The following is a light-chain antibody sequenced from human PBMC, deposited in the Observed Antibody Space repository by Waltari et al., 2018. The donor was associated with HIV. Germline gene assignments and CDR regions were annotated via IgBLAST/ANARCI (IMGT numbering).Light chain of an antibody. J-gene: IGLJ3*02. CDR3: GTWDSSLSAGV. Sequence: QSVLTQPPSVSAAPRQKVTISCSGSSSNIGNTYVSWYQQLPGTAPKLLIYDNNKRPSGIPDRFSGSKSGTSATLGITGLQTGDEADYYCGTWDSSLSAGVFGGGTKLTVL. V-gene: IGLV1-51*01. CDR1: SSNIGNTY. CDR2: DNN.